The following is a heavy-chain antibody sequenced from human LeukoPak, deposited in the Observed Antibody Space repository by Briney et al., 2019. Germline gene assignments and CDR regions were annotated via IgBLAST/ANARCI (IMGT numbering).Heavy chain of an antibody. Sequence: SETLSLTCTVSGGSISSYYWSWIRQPAGKGLEWIGRIYTSGSTNYNPSLKSRVTMSVDTSKNQFSLKLSSVTAADTAVYYCAREGARWEPSFSAFDIWGQGTMVTVSS. V-gene: IGHV4-4*07. CDR1: GGSISSYY. J-gene: IGHJ3*02. CDR3: AREGARWEPSFSAFDI. CDR2: IYTSGST. D-gene: IGHD1-26*01.